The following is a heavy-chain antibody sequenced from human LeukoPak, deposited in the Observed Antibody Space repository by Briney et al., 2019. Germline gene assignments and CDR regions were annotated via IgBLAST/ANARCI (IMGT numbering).Heavy chain of an antibody. CDR1: GFTFSSYE. V-gene: IGHV3-48*03. J-gene: IGHJ4*02. D-gene: IGHD3-9*01. Sequence: GGSLRLSCAASGFTFSSYEMNWVRQAPGKGLEWVSYISSSGSTIYYADSVKGRFTISRDNAKNSLYLQMNSLRAEGTAVYYCARAGHISYLPREYYDILTGTLYYFDYWGQGTLVTVSS. CDR3: ARAGHISYLPREYYDILTGTLYYFDY. CDR2: ISSSGSTI.